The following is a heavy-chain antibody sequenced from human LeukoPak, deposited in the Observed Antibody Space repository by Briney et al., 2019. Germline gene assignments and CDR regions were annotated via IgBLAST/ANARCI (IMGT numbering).Heavy chain of an antibody. CDR1: GFTVSSNY. J-gene: IGHJ4*02. D-gene: IGHD6-13*01. CDR2: IYSGGST. V-gene: IGHV3-53*01. Sequence: PGGSLRLSCAASGFTVSSNYMSWVRQAPGKGLEWVSVIYSGGSTYYADSVKGRFTISRDNSKNTLYLQMNSLRAEDTAVYYCARSYSSSRPQDYWGQGTLVTVSS. CDR3: ARSYSSSRPQDY.